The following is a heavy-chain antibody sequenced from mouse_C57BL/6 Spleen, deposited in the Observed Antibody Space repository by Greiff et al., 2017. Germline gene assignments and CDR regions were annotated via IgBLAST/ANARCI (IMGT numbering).Heavy chain of an antibody. CDR1: GYAFSSSW. J-gene: IGHJ4*01. D-gene: IGHD1-1*01. CDR2: IYPGDGDT. Sequence: VQLQQSGPELVKPGASVKISCKASGYAFSSSWMNWVKQRPGKGLEWIGRIYPGDGDTNYNGKFKGKATLTADKSSSTAYMQLSSLTSEDTAVYFGARVDITTVVARIPMDCWGQGTSVTFSS. V-gene: IGHV1-82*01. CDR3: ARVDITTVVARIPMDC.